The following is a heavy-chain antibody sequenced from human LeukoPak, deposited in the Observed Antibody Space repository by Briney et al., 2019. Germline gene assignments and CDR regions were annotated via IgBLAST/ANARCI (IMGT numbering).Heavy chain of an antibody. J-gene: IGHJ4*02. CDR3: ARATDYDFWSGSPYYFDY. CDR2: INPNSGGT. CDR1: GYTFTGYY. V-gene: IGHV1-2*02. Sequence: ASVKVSCKASGYTFTGYYMHWVRQAPGQGLEWMGWINPNSGGTNYAQKFQGRVTMTRDTSISTAYMELSRLRSDDTAVYYCARATDYDFWSGSPYYFDYWGQGTLVTVSS. D-gene: IGHD3-3*01.